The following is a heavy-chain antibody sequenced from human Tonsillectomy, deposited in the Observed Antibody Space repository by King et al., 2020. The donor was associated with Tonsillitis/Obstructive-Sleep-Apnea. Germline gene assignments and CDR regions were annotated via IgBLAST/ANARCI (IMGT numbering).Heavy chain of an antibody. D-gene: IGHD2-2*01. V-gene: IGHV2-5*02. Sequence: TLKESGPALVKPTQTLTLTCIFSEFSLNTSGVGVGWIRQPPGKALEWLAFIYWDDDKRYSPSLKSRPTITKDTSKNQVVLTMTNMDPVDTATYYCAHSAGYCTRTNCYGEPYYYMDVWGKGTTVTVSS. CDR2: IYWDDDK. CDR1: EFSLNTSGVG. CDR3: AHSAGYCTRTNCYGEPYYYMDV. J-gene: IGHJ6*03.